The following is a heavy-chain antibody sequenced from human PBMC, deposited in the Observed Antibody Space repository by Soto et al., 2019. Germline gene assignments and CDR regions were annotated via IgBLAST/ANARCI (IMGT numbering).Heavy chain of an antibody. CDR1: GFTFRGSA. D-gene: IGHD3-3*01. V-gene: IGHV3-73*02. CDR2: IRSKGNTYAT. J-gene: IGHJ4*02. Sequence: EVQLVESGGGLVQPGGSLKLSCAASGFTFRGSAMHWVRQASGKGLEWVGRIRSKGNTYATVYAASVKGRFTISRDDSKNTAYLQMNSLKTEDTAVYYSTRNYDLAVGNDYWGQGTLVTVSS. CDR3: TRNYDLAVGNDY.